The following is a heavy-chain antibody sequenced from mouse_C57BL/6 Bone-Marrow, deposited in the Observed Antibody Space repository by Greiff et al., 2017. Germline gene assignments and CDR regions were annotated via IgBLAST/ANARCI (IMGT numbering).Heavy chain of an antibody. D-gene: IGHD1-1*01. Sequence: QVQLQQPGAELVRPGTSVKLSCKASGYTFTSYWMHWVKQRPGQGLEWIGVIAPSDSYTKYNQKFKGKATLTVDTSSSTAYMQLSSLTSEDSAVYYCARGGIITPWFAYWGQGTLVTVSA. CDR2: IAPSDSYT. V-gene: IGHV1-59*01. CDR1: GYTFTSYW. CDR3: ARGGIITPWFAY. J-gene: IGHJ3*01.